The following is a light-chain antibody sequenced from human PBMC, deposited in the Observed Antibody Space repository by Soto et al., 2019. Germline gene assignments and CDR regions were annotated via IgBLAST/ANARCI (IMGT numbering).Light chain of an antibody. V-gene: IGKV1-8*01. Sequence: AIPLTQSPSSLSASFRDTVTITWRASQGLSSYLAWYQQKPGKAPRLLIHAASTSQSGVPSRFSGSGSGTDFTLTISCLQSEDFATYYCQQYYNYPLTFGGGTKVDIK. CDR2: AAS. CDR1: QGLSSY. CDR3: QQYYNYPLT. J-gene: IGKJ4*01.